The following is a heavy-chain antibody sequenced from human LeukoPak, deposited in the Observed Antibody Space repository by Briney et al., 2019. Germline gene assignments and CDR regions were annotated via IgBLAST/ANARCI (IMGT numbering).Heavy chain of an antibody. CDR3: ASGYYYDSSGYYGGGNFDY. D-gene: IGHD3-22*01. Sequence: GGSLRLSCAASGFTFSSYGMHWVRQAPGKGLEWVAFIRYDGSNKYYADSVKGRFTISRDNSKNTLYLQVNSLRAEDTAVYYCASGYYYDSSGYYGGGNFDYWGQGTLVTVSS. J-gene: IGHJ4*02. CDR1: GFTFSSYG. CDR2: IRYDGSNK. V-gene: IGHV3-30*02.